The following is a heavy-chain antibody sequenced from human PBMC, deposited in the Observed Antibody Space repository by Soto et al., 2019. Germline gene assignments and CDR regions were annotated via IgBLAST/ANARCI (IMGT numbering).Heavy chain of an antibody. V-gene: IGHV3-30-3*01. J-gene: IGHJ4*02. CDR3: ARDNSSSWYVSDY. D-gene: IGHD6-13*01. CDR2: ISYDGSNK. Sequence: GGSLRLSCAASGFTFSSYAMHWVRQAPGKGLEWVAVISYDGSNKYYADSVKGRFTISIDNSKNTLYLQMNSLRAEDMAVNYCARDNSSSWYVSDYWGQGTLVTVSS. CDR1: GFTFSSYA.